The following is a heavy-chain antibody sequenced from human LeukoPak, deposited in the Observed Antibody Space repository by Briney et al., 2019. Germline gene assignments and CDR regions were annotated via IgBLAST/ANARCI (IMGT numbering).Heavy chain of an antibody. CDR3: ARVRGYYDSSGTRDY. J-gene: IGHJ4*02. D-gene: IGHD3-22*01. CDR1: GYTFTSYG. CDR2: ISAYNGNT. Sequence: DTLKVSCKASGYTFTSYGISWVRQAPGQGLEWMGWISAYNGNTDYAQKLQGRVTMTTDTSTSTAYMQLRSLRSDDTAVYYCARVRGYYDSSGTRDYWGQETLVTVSS. V-gene: IGHV1-18*01.